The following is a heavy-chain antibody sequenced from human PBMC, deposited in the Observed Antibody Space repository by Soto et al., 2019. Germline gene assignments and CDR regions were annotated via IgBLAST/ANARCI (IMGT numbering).Heavy chain of an antibody. V-gene: IGHV1-18*01. J-gene: IGHJ2*01. CDR3: AREIGGRPRCGYFDL. CDR2: ISAYNGNT. CDR1: GYTFTSYG. D-gene: IGHD1-26*01. Sequence: GASVKVSCKASGYTFTSYGISWVRQAPGQGLEWMGWISAYNGNTNYAQKLQGRVTMTTDTSTSTAYMELRSLRSDDTAVYYCAREIGGRPRCGYFDLWGRGTLVTVAS.